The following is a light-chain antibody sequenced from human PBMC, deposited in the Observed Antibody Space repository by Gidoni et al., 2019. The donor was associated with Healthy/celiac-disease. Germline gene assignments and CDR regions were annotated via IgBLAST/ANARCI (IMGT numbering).Light chain of an antibody. CDR3: SSYTSSSTLVV. CDR1: SSDVGGYNN. CDR2: EVS. Sequence: QSALTQPASVSGSPGQSITIFCTGTSSDVGGYNNVSCYQQHPGKDPKLMIYEVSNRPSGVSNRFSGSKSGNTDSLTISGLQAEDEADYYCSSYTSSSTLVVFGGGTKLTVL. J-gene: IGLJ2*01. V-gene: IGLV2-14*01.